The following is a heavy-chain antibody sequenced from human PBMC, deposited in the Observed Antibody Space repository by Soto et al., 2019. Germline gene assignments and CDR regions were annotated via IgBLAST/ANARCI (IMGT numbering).Heavy chain of an antibody. CDR2: IYHSGST. Sequence: PSETLSLTCAVSGGSISSSNWWSWVRQPPGKGLEWIGEIYHSGSTNYNPSLKSRVTISVDKSKNQFSLKLSSVTAADTAVYYCAREFGSGSYGMDVWGQGTTVTVSS. D-gene: IGHD3-10*01. J-gene: IGHJ6*02. CDR3: AREFGSGSYGMDV. V-gene: IGHV4-4*02. CDR1: GGSISSSNW.